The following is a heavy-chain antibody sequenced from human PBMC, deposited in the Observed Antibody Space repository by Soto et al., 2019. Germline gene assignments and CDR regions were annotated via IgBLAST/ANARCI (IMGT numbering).Heavy chain of an antibody. CDR1: GGSLTSSLFY. Sequence: SETLSLTCTVTGGSLTSSLFYWGWIRRSPGKGLEWIGSGSYSGSTYYNPSLKSRVTISVDTSSNRFSLKLSSVTAADTAIYHCARVVDPCGGHCFSLVYFDYWGQGALVTVSS. V-gene: IGHV4-39*07. CDR2: GSYSGST. D-gene: IGHD2-21*02. CDR3: ARVVDPCGGHCFSLVYFDY. J-gene: IGHJ4*02.